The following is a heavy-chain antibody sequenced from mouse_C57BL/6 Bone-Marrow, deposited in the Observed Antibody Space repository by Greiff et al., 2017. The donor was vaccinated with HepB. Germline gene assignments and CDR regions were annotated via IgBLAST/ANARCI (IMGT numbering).Heavy chain of an antibody. CDR1: GYAFSSSW. V-gene: IGHV1-82*01. CDR3: AREDWITTVVAKKGDY. Sequence: VQLQQSGPELVKPGASVKISCKASGYAFSSSWMNWVKQSPAKGLEWIGRIYPGDGDTNYNGKFKGKATLTADKSSSTAYMQLSSLTSEDSAVYFCAREDWITTVVAKKGDYWGQGTTLTVSS. D-gene: IGHD1-1*01. CDR2: IYPGDGDT. J-gene: IGHJ2*01.